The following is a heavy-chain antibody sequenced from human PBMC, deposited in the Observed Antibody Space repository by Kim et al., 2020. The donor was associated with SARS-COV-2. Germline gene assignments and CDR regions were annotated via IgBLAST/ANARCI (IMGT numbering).Heavy chain of an antibody. CDR2: ISWDGGST. D-gene: IGHD3-10*01. V-gene: IGHV3-43*01. CDR1: GFTFDDYT. J-gene: IGHJ6*02. Sequence: GGSLRLSCAASGFTFDDYTMHWVRQAPGKGLEWVSLISWDGGSTYYADSVKGRFTISRDNSKNSLYLQMNSLRTEDTALYYCAKPMVRGVKYYYGMDVWGQGTMVTVSS. CDR3: AKPMVRGVKYYYGMDV.